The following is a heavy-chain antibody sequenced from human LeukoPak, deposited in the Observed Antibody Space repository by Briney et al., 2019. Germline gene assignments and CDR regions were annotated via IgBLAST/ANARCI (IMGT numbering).Heavy chain of an antibody. Sequence: GGSLRLSCAGTGFKFSSYSMSWVRQAPGKGLEWVSLISTSSIYIYYGDSVKSRFTVSRDNARNSLTLEMDSLGVEDTAVYFCARSELGATMHYFDSWGQGTLVTVSS. J-gene: IGHJ4*02. D-gene: IGHD1-26*01. CDR3: ARSELGATMHYFDS. V-gene: IGHV3-21*01. CDR2: ISTSSIYI. CDR1: GFKFSSYS.